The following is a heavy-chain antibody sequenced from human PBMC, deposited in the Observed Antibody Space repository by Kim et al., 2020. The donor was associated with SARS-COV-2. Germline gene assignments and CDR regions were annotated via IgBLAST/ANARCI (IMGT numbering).Heavy chain of an antibody. CDR1: GFTFDDYT. J-gene: IGHJ6*02. D-gene: IGHD3-10*01. CDR3: AKGTGGDYGSGVIGGRNYGMDV. CDR2: ISWDGGST. Sequence: GGSLRLSCAASGFTFDDYTMHWVRQAPGKGLEWVSLISWDGGSTYYADSVKGRFTISRDNSKNSLYLQMNSLRTEDTALYYCAKGTGGDYGSGVIGGRNYGMDVWGQGTTVTVSS. V-gene: IGHV3-43*01.